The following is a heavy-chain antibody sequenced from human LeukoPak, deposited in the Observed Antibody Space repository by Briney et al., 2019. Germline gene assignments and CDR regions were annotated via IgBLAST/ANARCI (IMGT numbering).Heavy chain of an antibody. CDR1: GGSISSYY. D-gene: IGHD3-10*01. V-gene: IGHV4-4*07. CDR2: IYTSGST. Sequence: SETLSLTCTVSGGSISSYYWSWVRQPAGKGLEWIGRIYTSGSTNYNPSLKGRVTMSVDTSKNPYYLKLSSVTAADTAVYYCARDHSGRYRPYFDYWGQGTLVTVSS. CDR3: ARDHSGRYRPYFDY. J-gene: IGHJ4*02.